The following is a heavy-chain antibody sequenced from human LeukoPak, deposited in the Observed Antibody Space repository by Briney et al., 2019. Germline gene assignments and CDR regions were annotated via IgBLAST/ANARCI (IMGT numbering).Heavy chain of an antibody. D-gene: IGHD1-26*01. V-gene: IGHV3-21*01. CDR2: ISSSSRDI. J-gene: IGHJ4*02. Sequence: GGSLRLSCAASGFTFNNYGMNWLRQAPGKGLEWVAAISSSSRDIFYADSVKGRFSISRDNTQNSLPLQMSSLKAEDTAVYYCGREAGATLFDYWGQGTLVTVSS. CDR1: GFTFNNYG. CDR3: GREAGATLFDY.